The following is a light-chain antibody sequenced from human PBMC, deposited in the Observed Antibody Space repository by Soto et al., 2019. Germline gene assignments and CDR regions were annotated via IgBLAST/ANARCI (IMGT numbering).Light chain of an antibody. V-gene: IGLV2-18*02. J-gene: IGLJ1*01. Sequence: QSALTQPPSVSGSPGQSVTISCTGTSSDVGKYDRVSWYQQPPGTAPKLIIYEVTNRPSGVPARFSGSKSGNTASLTISGLQAEDEADYYCSSYISTSRYVFGAGTKVT. CDR1: SSDVGKYDR. CDR2: EVT. CDR3: SSYISTSRYV.